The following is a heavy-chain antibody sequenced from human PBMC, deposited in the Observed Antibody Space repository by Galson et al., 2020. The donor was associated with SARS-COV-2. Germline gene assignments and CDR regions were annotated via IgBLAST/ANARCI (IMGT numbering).Heavy chain of an antibody. CDR2: ISSSGSTI. CDR1: EFTFSTYH. CDR3: TRGALRTAALYWFFTL. Sequence: TGGSLRLSCAASEFTFSTYHMHWVRQAPGKGLEWISYISSSGSTIYYADSVKGRFTISRDNAQNSLFLQMNSLRAEDTAVYYCTRGALRTAALYWFFTLWGRGTLVTVSP. D-gene: IGHD1-1*01. J-gene: IGHJ2*01. V-gene: IGHV3-48*03.